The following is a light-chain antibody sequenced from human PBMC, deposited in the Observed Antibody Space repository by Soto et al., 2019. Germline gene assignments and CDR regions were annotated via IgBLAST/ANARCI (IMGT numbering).Light chain of an antibody. CDR2: GAS. Sequence: EKVMTQSPATLSVSPGERATLSCRASQSVNSNLAWYQQKPGQAPRLLLYGASTRATGIPARFSGSASGTAFTLTISILQSEDSEVYDCQQYNDWPLTFGGGTKVEIK. CDR1: QSVNSN. V-gene: IGKV3-15*01. J-gene: IGKJ4*01. CDR3: QQYNDWPLT.